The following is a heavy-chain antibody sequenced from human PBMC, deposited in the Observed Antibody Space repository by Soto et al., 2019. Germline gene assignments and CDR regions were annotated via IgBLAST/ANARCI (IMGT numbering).Heavy chain of an antibody. CDR2: IYHSGSP. CDR3: AKDLRGGSYGMXV. CDR1: GGSIGRRGYS. V-gene: IGHV4-30-2*01. Sequence: PSETLSLICAVSGGSIGRRGYSWSWFRQPPGKGLEWIGYIYHSGSPYYNPSLKSRVTISVDRSKNQFSLKLSSVTAADTAVYYCAKDLRGGSYGMXVWGQGTTVXVSS. J-gene: IGHJ6*02. D-gene: IGHD3-10*01.